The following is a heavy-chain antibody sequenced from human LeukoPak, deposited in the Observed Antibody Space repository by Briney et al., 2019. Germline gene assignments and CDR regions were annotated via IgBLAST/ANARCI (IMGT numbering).Heavy chain of an antibody. CDR3: ARDYYGSGSVPGY. Sequence: SETLSLTCAVSGGSISSSNWWSWARQPPGKGLEWIGSIYYSGSTYYNPSLKSRVTISVDTSKNQFSLKLSSVTAADTAVYYCARDYYGSGSVPGYWGQGTLVTVSS. D-gene: IGHD3-10*01. J-gene: IGHJ4*02. V-gene: IGHV4-4*02. CDR1: GGSISSSNW. CDR2: IYYSGST.